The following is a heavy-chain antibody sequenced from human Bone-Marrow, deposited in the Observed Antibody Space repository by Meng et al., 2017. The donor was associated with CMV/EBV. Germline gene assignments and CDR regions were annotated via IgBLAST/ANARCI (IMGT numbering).Heavy chain of an antibody. CDR3: AREGSSIPNYYYYYGMDV. V-gene: IGHV1-18*01. CDR1: GYTFTSYG. CDR2: ISAYNGNT. Sequence: ASVKVSCKASGYTFTSYGISWVRQAPGQGLEWMGWISAYNGNTNYAQKLQGRVTMTTDTSTSTAYMELRSLRSDDTAVYYCAREGSSIPNYYYYYGMDVWGQGTTVTVSS. J-gene: IGHJ6*02. D-gene: IGHD6-13*01.